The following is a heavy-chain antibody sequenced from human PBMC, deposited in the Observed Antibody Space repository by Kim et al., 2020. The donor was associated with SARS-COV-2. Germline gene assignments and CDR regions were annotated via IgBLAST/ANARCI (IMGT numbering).Heavy chain of an antibody. V-gene: IGHV4-39*01. CDR3: ARHIVRGVIDWYFDL. CDR1: GGSISSGSYY. D-gene: IGHD3-10*01. CDR2: IYYSGST. Sequence: SETLSLTCTVSGGSISSGSYYWGWIRQPPGKGLEWIGSIYYSGSTYYNPSLKSRVTISVDTSKNQFSLKLSSVTAADTAVYYCARHIVRGVIDWYFDLWGRGTLVTVSS. J-gene: IGHJ2*01.